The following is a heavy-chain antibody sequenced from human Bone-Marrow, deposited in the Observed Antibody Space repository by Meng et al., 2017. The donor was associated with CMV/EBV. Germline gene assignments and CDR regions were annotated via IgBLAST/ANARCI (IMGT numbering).Heavy chain of an antibody. V-gene: IGHV4-59*12. CDR1: GGSISSYY. CDR2: IYHGGST. CDR3: ARDRFSITGTTYLGFGMDV. J-gene: IGHJ6*02. D-gene: IGHD1-7*01. Sequence: SETLSLTCTVSGGSISSYYWSWIRQHPGKGLEWIGFIYHGGSTDYNPSLKSRLTISVDTSKNQFSLKLSSVTAADTAVYYCARDRFSITGTTYLGFGMDVWGQGTTVTVSS.